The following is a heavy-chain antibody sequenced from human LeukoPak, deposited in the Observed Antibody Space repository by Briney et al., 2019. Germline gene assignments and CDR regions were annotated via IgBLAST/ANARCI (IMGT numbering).Heavy chain of an antibody. V-gene: IGHV1-8*01. Sequence: ASVKVSCKASGYTFTSYDINWVRQATGQRLEWMGWMNPNSGNTGYAQKFQGRVTMTRNTSISTAYMELSSLRSEDTAVYYCARRTKYYDILTGYYAYYYMDVWGKGTTVTISS. CDR1: GYTFTSYD. CDR2: MNPNSGNT. D-gene: IGHD3-9*01. J-gene: IGHJ6*03. CDR3: ARRTKYYDILTGYYAYYYMDV.